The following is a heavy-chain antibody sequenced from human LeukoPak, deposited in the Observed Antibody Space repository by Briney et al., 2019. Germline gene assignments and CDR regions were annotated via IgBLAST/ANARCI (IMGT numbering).Heavy chain of an antibody. CDR2: MNPNNGNT. CDR3: VRDGEGVAISVNYWFDP. D-gene: IGHD3-10*01. J-gene: IGHJ5*02. CDR1: GFTFTSYD. V-gene: IGHV1-8*01. Sequence: GASVKVSCKASGFTFTSYDINWVRQARGQGLEWMGWMNPNNGNTGYAQKLQGRVTMTRDTSISTAYMELRGLRSEDTAVYYCVRDGEGVAISVNYWFDPWGQGTLVTVSS.